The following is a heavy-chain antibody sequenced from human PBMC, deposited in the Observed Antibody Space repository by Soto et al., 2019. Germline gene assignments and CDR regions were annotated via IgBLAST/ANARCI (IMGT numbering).Heavy chain of an antibody. CDR2: MYSTGST. J-gene: IGHJ5*02. CDR1: GDSIGSVKYH. V-gene: IGHV4-39*01. Sequence: QVRLQESGPGLVKPSETLSLTCTVSGDSIGSVKYHWGWIRQSPGKDLKWIGSMYSTGSTQYNPFLKSRVTMSVDTSTNQFSVKLGAVTAADTAIYYCARRPVRGGINGVGFDPWGQGTLVTVSS. D-gene: IGHD2-8*01. CDR3: ARRPVRGGINGVGFDP.